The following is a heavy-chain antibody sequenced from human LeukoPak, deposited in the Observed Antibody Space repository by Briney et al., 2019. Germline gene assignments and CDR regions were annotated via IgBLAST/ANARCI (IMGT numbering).Heavy chain of an antibody. D-gene: IGHD2-15*01. Sequence: PGGSLRLSCAASGFTFSSYSMNWVRQAPGKGLEWVSSISSSSSYINYADSVKGRFTISRDNAKNSLYLQMNSLRAEDTAVYYCAREYCSGGSCSIPFDYWGQGTLVTVSS. J-gene: IGHJ4*02. V-gene: IGHV3-21*01. CDR3: AREYCSGGSCSIPFDY. CDR2: ISSSSSYI. CDR1: GFTFSSYS.